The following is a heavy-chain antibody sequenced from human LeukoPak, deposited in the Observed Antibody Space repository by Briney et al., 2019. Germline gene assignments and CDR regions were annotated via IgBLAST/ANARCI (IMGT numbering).Heavy chain of an antibody. CDR1: GFTFDDYA. V-gene: IGHV3-9*01. CDR3: AKDIKDGERFGEFLFDY. Sequence: GRSLRLSCAASGFTFDDYAMHWVRQAPGKGLEWVSGIGWDSGGIGYADSVKGRFTISRDNSKNSLYLQMNSLRAEDTALYYCAKDIKDGERFGEFLFDYWGQGTLVTVSS. J-gene: IGHJ4*02. CDR2: IGWDSGGI. D-gene: IGHD3-10*01.